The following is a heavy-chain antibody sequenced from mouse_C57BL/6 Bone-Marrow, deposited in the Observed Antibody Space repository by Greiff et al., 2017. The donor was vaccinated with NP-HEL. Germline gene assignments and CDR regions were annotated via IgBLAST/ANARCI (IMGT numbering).Heavy chain of an antibody. CDR2: INPSNGGT. V-gene: IGHV1-53*01. D-gene: IGHD1-1*01. CDR1: GYTFTSYW. J-gene: IGHJ4*01. CDR3: ARLPHYYGSSNYAMDY. Sequence: QVQLQQPGTELVKPGASVKLSCKASGYTFTSYWMHWVKQRPGQGLEWIGNINPSNGGTNYNEKFKSKATLTVDKSSSTAYMQLSSLTSEDSAVYYCARLPHYYGSSNYAMDYWGQGTSVTVSS.